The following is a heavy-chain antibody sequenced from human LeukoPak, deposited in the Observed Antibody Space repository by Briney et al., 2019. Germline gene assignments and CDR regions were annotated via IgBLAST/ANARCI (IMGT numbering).Heavy chain of an antibody. V-gene: IGHV1-2*02. CDR2: INPNSGGT. CDR1: EYTFTGYY. J-gene: IGHJ5*02. D-gene: IGHD5-24*01. CDR3: ARRGEWLPLVDWFDP. Sequence: GASVKVSCKASEYTFTGYYMHWVRQAPGQGLEWMGWINPNSGGTNYAQKFQGRVTMTRDTSISTAYMELSRLRSDDTAVYYCARRGEWLPLVDWFDPWGQGTLVTVSS.